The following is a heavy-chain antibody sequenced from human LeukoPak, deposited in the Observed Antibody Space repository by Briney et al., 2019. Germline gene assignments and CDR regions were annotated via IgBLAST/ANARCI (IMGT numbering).Heavy chain of an antibody. CDR3: ARARKKYYYGSGSYGYFDY. Sequence: ASVKVSCKASGYTFTSHGISWVRQAPGQGLEWMGWISAYNGNTNYAQKFQGRVIMTTDTSTSTAYLELRSLRSDDTAVYYCARARKKYYYGSGSYGYFDYWGQGTLVTVSS. J-gene: IGHJ4*02. CDR2: ISAYNGNT. CDR1: GYTFTSHG. V-gene: IGHV1-18*01. D-gene: IGHD3-10*01.